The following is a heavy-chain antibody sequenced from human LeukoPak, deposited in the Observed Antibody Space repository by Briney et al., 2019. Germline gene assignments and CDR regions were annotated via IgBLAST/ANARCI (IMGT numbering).Heavy chain of an antibody. CDR2: IYYSGST. CDR3: ARAEYSGYDSPYYYGMDV. J-gene: IGHJ6*02. Sequence: SETLSLTCTVSGGSISSYYWSWIRQSPGKGLEWIGYIYYSGSTNYNPSLKSRVTISVDTSKYQFSLKLSSVTAADTAVYYCARAEYSGYDSPYYYGMDVWGQGTTVTVSS. CDR1: GGSISSYY. D-gene: IGHD5-12*01. V-gene: IGHV4-59*01.